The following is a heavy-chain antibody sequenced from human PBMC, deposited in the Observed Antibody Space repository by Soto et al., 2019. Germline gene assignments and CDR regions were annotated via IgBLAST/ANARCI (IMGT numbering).Heavy chain of an antibody. CDR2: ISGSGGST. CDR1: GFTFSSYA. Sequence: GESLKISCAASGFTFSSYAMSWVRQAPGKGLEWVSAISGSGGSTYYADSVKGRFTISRDNSKNTLYLQMNSLRAEDTAVYYCAKPWDIVVVPAAGYWGQGTLVTVSS. J-gene: IGHJ4*02. CDR3: AKPWDIVVVPAAGY. D-gene: IGHD2-2*01. V-gene: IGHV3-23*01.